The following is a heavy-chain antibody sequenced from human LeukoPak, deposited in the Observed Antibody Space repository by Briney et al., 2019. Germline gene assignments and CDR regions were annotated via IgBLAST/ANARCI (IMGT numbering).Heavy chain of an antibody. V-gene: IGHV3-74*01. CDR1: GFTFSSYW. Sequence: PGGSLRLSCAASGFTFSSYWMHWVRQAPGKGLVWVSRIYSDGSSTSYADSVKGRFTISRDNAKNTLYLQMNSLRAEDTAVYYCARIPDEVRGLDYWGQGTLVTVSS. D-gene: IGHD3-10*01. J-gene: IGHJ4*02. CDR2: IYSDGSST. CDR3: ARIPDEVRGLDY.